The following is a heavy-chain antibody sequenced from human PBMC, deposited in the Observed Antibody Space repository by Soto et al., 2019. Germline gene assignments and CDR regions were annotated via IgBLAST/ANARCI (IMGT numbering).Heavy chain of an antibody. D-gene: IGHD3-22*01. CDR2: INHSGST. J-gene: IGHJ5*02. CDR3: ARHWLAATRNDVFDP. CDR1: GGSFSGYH. Sequence: PSETLSLTCAVYGGSFSGYHWSWIRQPPGKGLEWIGEINHSGSTYYNPSLKSRVTISVETSKSQFSLKLTSVSPADTAVYYCARHWLAATRNDVFDPWGQGTLVTVSS. V-gene: IGHV4-34*01.